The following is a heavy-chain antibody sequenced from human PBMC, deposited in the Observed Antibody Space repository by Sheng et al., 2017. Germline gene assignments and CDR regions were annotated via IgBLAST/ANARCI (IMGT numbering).Heavy chain of an antibody. V-gene: IGHV3-53*04. CDR3: ASDGLVGATGGFDY. CDR2: IYSGGST. J-gene: IGHJ4*02. D-gene: IGHD1-26*01. Sequence: EVQLVESGGGLVQPGGSLRLSCAASGFTVSSNYMSWVRQAPGKGLEWVSVIYSGGSTYYADSVKGRFTISRHNSKNTLYLQMNSLRAEDTAVYYCASDGLVGATGGFDYWGQGTLVTVSS. CDR1: GFTVSSNY.